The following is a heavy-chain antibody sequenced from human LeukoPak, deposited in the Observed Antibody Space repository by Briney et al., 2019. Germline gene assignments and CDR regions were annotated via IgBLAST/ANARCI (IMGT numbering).Heavy chain of an antibody. CDR2: IYYSGST. Sequence: SETLSLTCTVSGGSISSGGYYWSWIRQHPGKGLEWIGYIYYSGSTYYNPSLKSRVTISVDTSKNQFSLKLSSVTAADTAVYYCARSTEVYGGNYLVDYWGQGTLVTVSS. CDR3: ARSTEVYGGNYLVDY. CDR1: GGSISSGGYY. D-gene: IGHD4-23*01. J-gene: IGHJ4*02. V-gene: IGHV4-31*03.